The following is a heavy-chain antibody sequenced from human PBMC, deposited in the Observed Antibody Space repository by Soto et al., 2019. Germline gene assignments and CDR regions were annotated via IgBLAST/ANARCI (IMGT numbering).Heavy chain of an antibody. CDR2: VYSSGST. CDR1: GGSINSYW. Sequence: SETLSLTCSVSGGSINSYWWSWIRQPAGKGLEWIGRVYSSGSTDYNPSLNSRATLSVETSKNQFSLKLSSVTAADTAVYYCARDIGSYAYGEGYWGQGIQVTVSS. CDR3: ARDIGSYAYGEGY. D-gene: IGHD3-10*01. J-gene: IGHJ4*02. V-gene: IGHV4-4*07.